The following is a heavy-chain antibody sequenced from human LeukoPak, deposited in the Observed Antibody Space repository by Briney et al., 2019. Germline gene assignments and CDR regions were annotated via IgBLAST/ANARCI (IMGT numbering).Heavy chain of an antibody. CDR1: GFTSSSYA. V-gene: IGHV3-23*01. D-gene: IGHD3-10*01. Sequence: GGSLRLSCAASGFTSSSYAMSWVRQAPGKGLEWVSSISGSGGSTFYAESVKGRFTISRDNSKNTLYLQMNSLRAEDTAVYYCAKDALYSSGSYYLSWGQGTLVTVSS. CDR2: ISGSGGST. J-gene: IGHJ5*02. CDR3: AKDALYSSGSYYLS.